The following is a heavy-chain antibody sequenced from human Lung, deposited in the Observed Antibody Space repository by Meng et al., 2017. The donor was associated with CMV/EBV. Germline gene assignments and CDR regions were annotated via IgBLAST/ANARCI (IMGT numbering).Heavy chain of an antibody. J-gene: IGHJ6*02. V-gene: IGHV1-2*02. CDR3: ARLFHTSLGTNYYYGMDV. CDR2: INPNTGDT. Sequence: ASVXVSXKASGYTFTGYNIHWVRQAPGQGLEWMGWINPNTGDTKYAQKFQGRVTLTRDTSISTAYMELSRLKSDDTAVFFCARLFHTSLGTNYYYGMDVLGQGXTVTVSS. D-gene: IGHD3-10*01. CDR1: GYTFTGYN.